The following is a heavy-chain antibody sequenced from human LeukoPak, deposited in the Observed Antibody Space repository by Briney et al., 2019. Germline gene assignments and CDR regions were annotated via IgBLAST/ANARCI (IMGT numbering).Heavy chain of an antibody. CDR3: ARVSDDSSGYYLDY. Sequence: GSLRLSCAASGFTFSSYWMSWIRQPPGKGLEWIGYIYYSGSTYYNPSLKSRVTISVDTSKNQFSLKLSSVTAADTAVYYCARVSDDSSGYYLDYWGQGTLVTVSS. D-gene: IGHD3-22*01. V-gene: IGHV4-59*12. J-gene: IGHJ4*02. CDR1: GFTFSSYW. CDR2: IYYSGST.